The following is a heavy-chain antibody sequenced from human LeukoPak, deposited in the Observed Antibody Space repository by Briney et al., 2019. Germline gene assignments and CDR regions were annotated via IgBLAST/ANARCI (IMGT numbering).Heavy chain of an antibody. Sequence: HPGGSLRLSCAASGFTFSSYSMNWVRQAPGKGLEWVSSISSSSSYIYYADSVKGRFTISRDNAKNSLYLQMNSLRAEDTAVYYCARDRGYSSSENAFDIWGQGTMVTVSS. V-gene: IGHV3-21*01. CDR1: GFTFSSYS. J-gene: IGHJ3*02. CDR3: ARDRGYSSSENAFDI. CDR2: ISSSSSYI. D-gene: IGHD6-6*01.